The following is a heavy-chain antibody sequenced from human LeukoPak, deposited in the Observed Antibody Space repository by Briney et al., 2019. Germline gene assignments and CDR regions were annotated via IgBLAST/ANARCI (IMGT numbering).Heavy chain of an antibody. CDR2: INPNSGGT. Sequence: ASVKVSFKASGYTFTGYYMHWVRQAPGQGLEWTGRINPNSGGTNYAQKFQGRVTMTRDTSISTAYMELSRLRSDDTAVYYCARVSGVLWYDGGWFDPWGQGTLITVSS. J-gene: IGHJ5*02. D-gene: IGHD3-10*01. V-gene: IGHV1-2*02. CDR1: GYTFTGYY. CDR3: ARVSGVLWYDGGWFDP.